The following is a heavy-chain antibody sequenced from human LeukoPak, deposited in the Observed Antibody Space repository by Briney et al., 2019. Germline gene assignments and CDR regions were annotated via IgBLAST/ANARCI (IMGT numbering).Heavy chain of an antibody. CDR3: ARGAKGAAADPFDY. J-gene: IGHJ4*02. D-gene: IGHD6-13*01. CDR1: GGSISSSSYY. CDR2: IYYSGST. Sequence: SETLSLTCTVSGGSISSSSYYWSWIRQPPGKGLEWIGYIYYSGSTNYNPSLKSRVTISVDTSKNQFSLKLSSVTAADTAVYYCARGAKGAAADPFDYWGQGTLVTVSS. V-gene: IGHV4-61*01.